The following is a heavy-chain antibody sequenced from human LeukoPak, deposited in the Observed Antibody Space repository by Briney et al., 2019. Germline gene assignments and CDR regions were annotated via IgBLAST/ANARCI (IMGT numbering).Heavy chain of an antibody. CDR2: INHNSGGT. CDR3: ARDLTPRVYAIGNGYYHYYGMDV. Sequence: GASVKVSCKASGYTFTGYFMHWVRQAPGQGLEWMGWINHNSGGTNYAQKFQGWGTMTRDTSISTAYMELSRLSSDDTAVYYCARDLTPRVYAIGNGYYHYYGMDVWGQGTTVTVSS. J-gene: IGHJ6*02. CDR1: GYTFTGYF. D-gene: IGHD2-8*01. V-gene: IGHV1-2*04.